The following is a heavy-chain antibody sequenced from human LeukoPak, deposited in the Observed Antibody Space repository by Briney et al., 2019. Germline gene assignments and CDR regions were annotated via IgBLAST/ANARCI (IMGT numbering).Heavy chain of an antibody. Sequence: SETLSLTRAVYGGSFSGYYWSWIRQPPGKGLEWIGEINHSGSTNYNPSLKSRVTISVDTSKNQFSLKLSSVTAADTAVYYCARRPYCSSTSCYGDYFDYWGQGTLVTVSS. CDR2: INHSGST. CDR1: GGSFSGYY. V-gene: IGHV4-34*01. D-gene: IGHD2-2*01. J-gene: IGHJ4*02. CDR3: ARRPYCSSTSCYGDYFDY.